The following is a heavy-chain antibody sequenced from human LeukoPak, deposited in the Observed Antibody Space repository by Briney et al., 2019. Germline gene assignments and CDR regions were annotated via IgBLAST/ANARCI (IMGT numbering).Heavy chain of an antibody. J-gene: IGHJ3*02. CDR3: ARPHGSSGDYDAFDI. CDR1: GFTFSSYG. CDR2: IKQDGSEK. D-gene: IGHD1-26*01. Sequence: GGSLRLSCAASGFTFSSYGMHWVRQAPGKGLEWVANIKQDGSEKYYVDSVKGRFTISRDNAKNSLYLQMNSLRAEDTAVYYCARPHGSSGDYDAFDIWGQGTMVTVSS. V-gene: IGHV3-7*01.